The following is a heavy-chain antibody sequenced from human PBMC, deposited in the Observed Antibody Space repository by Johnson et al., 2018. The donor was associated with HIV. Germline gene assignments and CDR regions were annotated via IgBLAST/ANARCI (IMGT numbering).Heavy chain of an antibody. J-gene: IGHJ3*01. Sequence: VQLVESGGGLVQSGESLRLSCAASGITVNTNYMSWVRRAPGKGLEWVSVIFSVGNTYYADSVKGRFTISRDNSRHMLYLQMNSLRPEDTAVYYCARDGRDLVTRGGFDVWGPGTVVTVSS. CDR3: ARDGRDLVTRGGFDV. D-gene: IGHD5-18*01. CDR2: IFSVGNT. CDR1: GITVNTNY. V-gene: IGHV3-66*02.